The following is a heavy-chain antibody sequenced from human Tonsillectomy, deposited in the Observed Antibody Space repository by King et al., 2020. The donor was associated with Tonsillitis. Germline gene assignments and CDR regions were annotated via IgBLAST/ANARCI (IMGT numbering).Heavy chain of an antibody. CDR1: GFTFSSYS. Sequence: VQLVESGGGLVQPGGSLRISCAASGFTFSSYSMNWVRQAPGKGLEWVSYITSSSSPIYYADSVKGRFTISSDNAKNSLYLQMNSLRDEDTAVYYCAGDSPWYYYDSSGPFDPWGQGTLVTVSS. V-gene: IGHV3-48*02. CDR3: AGDSPWYYYDSSGPFDP. D-gene: IGHD3-22*01. J-gene: IGHJ5*02. CDR2: ITSSSSPI.